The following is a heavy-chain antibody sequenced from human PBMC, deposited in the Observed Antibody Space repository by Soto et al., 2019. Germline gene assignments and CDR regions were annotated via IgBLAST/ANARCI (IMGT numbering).Heavy chain of an antibody. CDR1: GGSISSADYY. CDR3: AREDYFGSGTYYN. J-gene: IGHJ4*02. V-gene: IGHV4-31*03. CDR2: IYYSGST. D-gene: IGHD3-10*01. Sequence: PSETLSLTCTVSGGSISSADYYWSWIRQHPGKGLEWIGYIYYSGSTYYNPSLKSRVTISVDTSKNQFSLKLSSVTAADTAVYYCAREDYFGSGTYYNWGQGTLVTGSS.